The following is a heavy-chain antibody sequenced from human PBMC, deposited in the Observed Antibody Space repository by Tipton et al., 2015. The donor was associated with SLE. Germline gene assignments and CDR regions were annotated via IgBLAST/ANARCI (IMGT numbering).Heavy chain of an antibody. D-gene: IGHD1-1*01. V-gene: IGHV4-30-4*07. CDR2: IYYSGST. J-gene: IGHJ3*01. Sequence: TLSLTCAVYGGSISSGSYYWSWIRQPAGKGLEWIGYIYYSGSTYYNPSLKSRVTISVDTSKNQFSLKLSSVTAADTAVYYCARPTTQSWAFDLRGQGTMVTVSS. CDR3: ARPTTQSWAFDL. CDR1: GGSISSGSYY.